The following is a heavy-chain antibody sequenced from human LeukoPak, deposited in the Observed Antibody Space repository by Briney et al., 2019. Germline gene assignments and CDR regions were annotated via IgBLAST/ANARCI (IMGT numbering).Heavy chain of an antibody. CDR3: ARGADLSIVVVPAAISGFDY. D-gene: IGHD2-2*01. J-gene: IGHJ4*02. CDR2: IYYSGST. CDR1: GGSISSGDYY. V-gene: IGHV4-30-4*08. Sequence: SETLSLTCTVSGGSISSGDYYWSWIRQPPGKGLEWIGYIYYSGSTYYNPSLKSRVTISVDTSKNQFSLKLSSVTAADTAVYYCARGADLSIVVVPAAISGFDYWGQGTLVTVSS.